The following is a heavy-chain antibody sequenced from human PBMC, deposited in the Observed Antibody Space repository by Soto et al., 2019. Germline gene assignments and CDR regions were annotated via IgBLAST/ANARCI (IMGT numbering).Heavy chain of an antibody. V-gene: IGHV4-39*01. Sequence: LSLTCTVSGGSISKSNYFCGWIRQAPGKGLEWIASILYSGTTSYNSSLKSRVAISVDTSKNQFSLKLNSVTAADTAVYYCARLGWGNGDSDYWGQGTLVTVSS. CDR3: ARLGWGNGDSDY. CDR2: ILYSGTT. D-gene: IGHD2-21*01. J-gene: IGHJ4*02. CDR1: GGSISKSNYF.